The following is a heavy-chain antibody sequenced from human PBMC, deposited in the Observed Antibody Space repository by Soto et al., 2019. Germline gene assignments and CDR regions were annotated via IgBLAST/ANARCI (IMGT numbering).Heavy chain of an antibody. CDR2: ISWNSGTI. V-gene: IGHV3-9*01. J-gene: IGHJ6*02. CDR1: GFSFDDYA. CDR3: AKSTGGTANGMCV. Sequence: EVQVVESGGGLVQPGRSLRLSCAASGFSFDDYAMHWVRQAPGKGLEWVSGISWNSGTIGYADSVKGRFTISRDNAKNSLYLKMNSLRAEDTALYYCAKSTGGTANGMCVWGQGTTVTVSS. D-gene: IGHD2-8*02.